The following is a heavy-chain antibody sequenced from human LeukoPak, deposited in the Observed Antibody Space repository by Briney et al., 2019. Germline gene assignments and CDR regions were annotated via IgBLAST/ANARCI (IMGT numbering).Heavy chain of an antibody. CDR3: GKRTGTYGFDY. CDR2: ISGSGGNT. CDR1: GFTFSSYV. D-gene: IGHD3-16*01. Sequence: PWGSLRLSCAASGFTFSSYVMSWVRQAPGKGLEGVSAISGSGGNTYYADSVKGRFTISRDNSKNTLYLQLNSLRADDPAVYYCGKRTGTYGFDYWGQGTLVTVSS. V-gene: IGHV3-23*01. J-gene: IGHJ4*02.